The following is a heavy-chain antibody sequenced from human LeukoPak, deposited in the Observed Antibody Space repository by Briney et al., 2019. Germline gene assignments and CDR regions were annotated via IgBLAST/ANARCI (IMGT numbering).Heavy chain of an antibody. CDR1: GGSIRSYY. CDR2: IYYSGST. D-gene: IGHD4-17*01. CDR3: ARTGSTVTMLYPFDH. V-gene: IGHV4-59*01. Sequence: SETLSLTCTVSGGSIRSYYWSWIRQPPGKGLEWIGYIYYSGSTNYNPSLKSRVSISVDTSKNQFSLKLSSVTAADTAVYYCARTGSTVTMLYPFDHWGQGTMVTVSS. J-gene: IGHJ4*02.